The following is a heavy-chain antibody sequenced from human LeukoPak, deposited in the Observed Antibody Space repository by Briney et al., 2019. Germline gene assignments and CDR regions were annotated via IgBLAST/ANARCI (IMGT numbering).Heavy chain of an antibody. CDR3: AKGLTRAGIFDN. V-gene: IGHV3-23*01. J-gene: IGHJ4*02. CDR2: ISGGGGST. CDR1: GFTFSSYA. Sequence: GGSLRLSCTVSGFTFSSYAISWVRQAPGKGLEWVSSISGGGGSTYYADSVKGRFTISRDNSKNTLYLQMNSLSAEDTAVYYCAKGLTRAGIFDNWGQGALVTVSS. D-gene: IGHD6-13*01.